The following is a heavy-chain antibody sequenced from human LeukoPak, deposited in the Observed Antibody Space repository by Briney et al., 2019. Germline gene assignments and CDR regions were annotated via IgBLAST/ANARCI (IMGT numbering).Heavy chain of an antibody. D-gene: IGHD1-14*01. J-gene: IGHJ6*02. V-gene: IGHV3-53*01. CDR1: GFTVSSNY. Sequence: GGSLRLSCAASGFTVSSNYMSWVRQAPGKGLEWVSVIHSGGSTYYADSVKGRFTISRDNSKNTLYLQMISLRAEDTAVYYCARGQGITSYYYGMDVWGQGTTVTVSS. CDR2: IHSGGST. CDR3: ARGQGITSYYYGMDV.